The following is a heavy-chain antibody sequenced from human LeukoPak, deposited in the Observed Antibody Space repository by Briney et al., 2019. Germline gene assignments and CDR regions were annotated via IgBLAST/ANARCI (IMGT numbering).Heavy chain of an antibody. V-gene: IGHV3-13*04. Sequence: GGSLRLSRAASGFTFGSYDMHWVRQAPGKGLEWVSAIGISGDAYYPDSVKGRFTISRDNAKNSLYLQMNSLRAGDTAVYYCARAPTALPGAADYWGQGTLVTVSS. D-gene: IGHD2-8*02. CDR3: ARAPTALPGAADY. J-gene: IGHJ4*02. CDR2: IGISGDA. CDR1: GFTFGSYD.